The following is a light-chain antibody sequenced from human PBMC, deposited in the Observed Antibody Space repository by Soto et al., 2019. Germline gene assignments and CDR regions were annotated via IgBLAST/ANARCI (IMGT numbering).Light chain of an antibody. CDR1: QSVSRY. CDR2: DAS. Sequence: EVVLTQSPSTLSLSPGERATLSCRASQSVSRYLAWYQQKPGQAPRLLIYDASNRATGIPARFSGSGSGTDFTLTISSLEPEDFAVYFCQQSGSSPLTFGGGTKVDTK. J-gene: IGKJ4*01. V-gene: IGKV3-11*01. CDR3: QQSGSSPLT.